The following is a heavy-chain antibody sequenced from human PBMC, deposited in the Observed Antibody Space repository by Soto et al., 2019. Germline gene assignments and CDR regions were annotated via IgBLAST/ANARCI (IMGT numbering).Heavy chain of an antibody. CDR1: GGSVSSRRHF. D-gene: IGHD5-12*01. CDR2: IYYTGNT. Sequence: QVQLQESVPGVLKPSDTLSVNRTVSGGSVSSRRHFWICIRKPTRGGMQWIGYIYYTGNTNYSPSLKSRATLSVDTSRNQFSLRLTSVTAADTSIYYCARYDAESGSNKLDPWGQGTLVTVSS. CDR3: ARYDAESGSNKLDP. J-gene: IGHJ5*02. V-gene: IGHV4-61*01.